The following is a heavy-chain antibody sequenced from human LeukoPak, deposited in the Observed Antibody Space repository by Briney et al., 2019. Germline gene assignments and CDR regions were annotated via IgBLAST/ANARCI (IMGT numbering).Heavy chain of an antibody. CDR2: IYYSGST. V-gene: IGHV4-31*03. CDR1: GGSISSGGYY. D-gene: IGHD6-6*01. CDR3: ARVRSSSTFDY. Sequence: SETLSLTCTVSGGSISSGGYYWSWIRQHPGKGLEWIGYIYYSGSTYYNPSLKSRVTISVDTSKNQFSLKLSSVTAADTAVYYCARVRSSSTFDYRGQGTLVTVSS. J-gene: IGHJ4*02.